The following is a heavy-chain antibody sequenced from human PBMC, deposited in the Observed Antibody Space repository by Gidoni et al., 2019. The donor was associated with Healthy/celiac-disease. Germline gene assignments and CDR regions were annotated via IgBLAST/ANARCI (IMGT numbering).Heavy chain of an antibody. CDR2: ISGSGGST. CDR3: AKASLILRPYYYGMDV. Sequence: EVQLVESGGGLVQPGGSLRLSCAASGFTFSSYAMSWVRQAPGKGLEWVSAISGSGGSTYYADSVKGRFTISRDNSKNTLYLQMNSLRAEDTAVYYCAKASLILRPYYYGMDVWGQGTTVTVSS. CDR1: GFTFSSYA. D-gene: IGHD2-8*01. V-gene: IGHV3-23*04. J-gene: IGHJ6*02.